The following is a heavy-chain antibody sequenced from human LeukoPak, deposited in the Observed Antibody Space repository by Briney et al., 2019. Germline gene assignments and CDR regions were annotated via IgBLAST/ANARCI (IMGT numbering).Heavy chain of an antibody. CDR2: LNPNSGNA. D-gene: IGHD2-21*01. Sequence: ASVKLSCKASGYSFSSYDINWVRQATGQGLEWMGWLNPNSGNAGFAQKFQARVTMARDTSMNTAYLELNSLRSEDTAVYYCARVIRYFYGMDVWGQGTTVIVSS. CDR3: ARVIRYFYGMDV. CDR1: GYSFSSYD. V-gene: IGHV1-8*01. J-gene: IGHJ6*02.